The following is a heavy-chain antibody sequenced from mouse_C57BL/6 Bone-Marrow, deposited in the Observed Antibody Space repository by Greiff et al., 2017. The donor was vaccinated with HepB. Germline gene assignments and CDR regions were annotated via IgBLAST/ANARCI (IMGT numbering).Heavy chain of an antibody. J-gene: IGHJ2*01. V-gene: IGHV5-9-1*02. Sequence: VQLVESGEGLVKPGGSLKLSCAASGFTFSSYAMSWVRQTPEKRLEWVAYISSGGDYIYYADTVKGRFTISRDNARNTLYLQMSSLKSEDTAMYYCTRLDYYGSSYYFDYWGQGTTLTVSS. CDR3: TRLDYYGSSYYFDY. D-gene: IGHD1-1*01. CDR1: GFTFSSYA. CDR2: ISSGGDYI.